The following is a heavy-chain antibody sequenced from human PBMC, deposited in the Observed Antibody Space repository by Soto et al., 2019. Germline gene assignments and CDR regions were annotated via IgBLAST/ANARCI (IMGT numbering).Heavy chain of an antibody. V-gene: IGHV1-18*04. Sequence: RASVKVSCKASGYTFTSYGISWVRQAPGQGLEWMGWISAYNGNTNYAQKLQGRVTMTTDTSTSTAYMELRSLRSDDTAVYYCATAMGYCTNGVCLDYWGQVTLVTVCS. D-gene: IGHD2-8*01. J-gene: IGHJ4*02. CDR3: ATAMGYCTNGVCLDY. CDR1: GYTFTSYG. CDR2: ISAYNGNT.